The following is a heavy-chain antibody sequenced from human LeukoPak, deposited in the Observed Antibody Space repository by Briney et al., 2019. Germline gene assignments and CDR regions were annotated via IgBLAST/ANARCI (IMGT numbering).Heavy chain of an antibody. V-gene: IGHV3-48*03. CDR2: ISSSGSTI. CDR1: GFAFSSYE. D-gene: IGHD1-26*01. CDR3: ARTPIVGATNDAFDI. J-gene: IGHJ3*02. Sequence: GGSLRLSCAASGFAFSSYEMNWVRQAPGKGLEWVSYISSSGSTIYYADSVKGRFTISRDNAKNSLYLQMNSLRAEDTAVYYCARTPIVGATNDAFDIWGQGTMVTVSS.